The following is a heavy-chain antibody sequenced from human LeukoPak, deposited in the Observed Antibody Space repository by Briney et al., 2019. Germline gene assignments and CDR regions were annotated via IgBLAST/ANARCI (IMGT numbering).Heavy chain of an antibody. V-gene: IGHV3-23*01. CDR3: AKESVRGVIMGAFDI. Sequence: GGSLRLSCAASGFTFSSYAMSWVRQAPGKGLEWVSANSGSGGSTYYADSVKGRFTISRDNSKNTPYLQMNSLRAEDTAVYYCAKESVRGVIMGAFDIWGQGTMVTVSS. CDR1: GFTFSSYA. CDR2: NSGSGGST. D-gene: IGHD3-10*01. J-gene: IGHJ3*02.